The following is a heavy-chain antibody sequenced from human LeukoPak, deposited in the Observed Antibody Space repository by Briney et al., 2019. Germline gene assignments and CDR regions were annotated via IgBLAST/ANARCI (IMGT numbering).Heavy chain of an antibody. V-gene: IGHV3-9*01. D-gene: IGHD6-19*01. CDR2: ISWNSGSI. CDR1: GFTFDDYA. J-gene: IGHJ4*02. CDR3: AKDMGLTVAVADY. Sequence: PGRSLRLSCAASGFTFDDYAMHWVRQAPGKGLEWVSGISWNSGSIGYADSVKGRFTISRDNAKNSLYLQMNSLRAEDTALYYCAKDMGLTVAVADYWGQGTLVTVSS.